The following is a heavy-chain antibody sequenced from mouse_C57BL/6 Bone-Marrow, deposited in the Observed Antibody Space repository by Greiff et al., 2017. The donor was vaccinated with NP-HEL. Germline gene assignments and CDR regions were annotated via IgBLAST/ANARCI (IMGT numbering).Heavy chain of an antibody. J-gene: IGHJ3*01. CDR3: ARGRGDYAWFAY. CDR1: GYTFTSYG. CDR2: IYPRSGNT. D-gene: IGHD2-4*01. V-gene: IGHV1-81*01. Sequence: QVQLKESGAELARPGSSVKLSCKASGYTFTSYGISWVKQRTGQGLEWIGEIYPRSGNTYYNEKFKGKATLTADKSSSTAYMELRSLTSEDSAVYFCARGRGDYAWFAYWGQGTLVTVSA.